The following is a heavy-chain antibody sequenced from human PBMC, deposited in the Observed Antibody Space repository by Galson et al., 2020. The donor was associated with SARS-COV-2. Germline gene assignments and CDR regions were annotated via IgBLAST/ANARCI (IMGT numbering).Heavy chain of an antibody. V-gene: IGHV3-30-3*01. CDR1: GFTFSSYA. CDR3: ARDHSGSYYGAFDI. D-gene: IGHD1-26*01. Sequence: GESLKISCAASGFTFSSYAMHWVRQAPGKGLEWVAVISYDGSNEYYADSVKGRFTISRDNSKNTLYLQMNSLRAEDTAVYYCARDHSGSYYGAFDIWGQGTMVTVSS. J-gene: IGHJ3*02. CDR2: ISYDGSNE.